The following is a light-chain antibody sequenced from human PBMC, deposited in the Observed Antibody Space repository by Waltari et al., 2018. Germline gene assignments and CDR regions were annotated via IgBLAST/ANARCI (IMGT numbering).Light chain of an antibody. Sequence: QSALTQPASVSGSLGQSITISCTGGSRDVGAYNLVSWYQQHPGKAPKLMIYDVTERPSGISNRFSGSKSGYTASLTISGLQAEDEADYYCGSFTTSYTWVFGGGTTLTVL. V-gene: IGLV2-14*03. CDR3: GSFTTSYTWV. J-gene: IGLJ3*02. CDR2: DVT. CDR1: SRDVGAYNL.